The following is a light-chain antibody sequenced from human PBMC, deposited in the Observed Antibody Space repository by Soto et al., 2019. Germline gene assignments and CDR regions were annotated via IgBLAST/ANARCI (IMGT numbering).Light chain of an antibody. CDR3: SSYTSSVGV. CDR2: EVS. J-gene: IGLJ3*02. V-gene: IGLV2-14*01. Sequence: QSALTQPASVSGSPGQSITISCTGTSSDVGGYNYVSWYQQHPGKAPKLMIYEVSNRPPGVSNRFSGSKSGNTASLTISGLQAEDEADYYCSSYTSSVGVFGGGTKLTVL. CDR1: SSDVGGYNY.